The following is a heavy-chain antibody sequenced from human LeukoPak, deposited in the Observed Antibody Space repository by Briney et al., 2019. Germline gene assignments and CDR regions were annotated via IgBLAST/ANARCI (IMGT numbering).Heavy chain of an antibody. V-gene: IGHV4-38-2*02. J-gene: IGHJ6*02. CDR3: ARAQQWLAPRYYYGMDV. CDR1: GYSISSGYY. Sequence: SETLSLTCTVSGYSISSGYYWGWIRQPPGKGLEWIGSIYHSGSTYYNPSLKSRVTISVDTSKNQFSLKLSSVTAADTAVYYCARAQQWLAPRYYYGMDVWGQGTTVTVSS. D-gene: IGHD6-19*01. CDR2: IYHSGST.